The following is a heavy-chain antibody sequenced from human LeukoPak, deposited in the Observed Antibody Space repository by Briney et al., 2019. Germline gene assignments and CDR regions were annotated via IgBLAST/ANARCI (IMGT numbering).Heavy chain of an antibody. J-gene: IGHJ3*02. D-gene: IGHD1-26*01. CDR2: IWYDGSNK. CDR3: ANLLLLGDAFDI. Sequence: PGGSLRLSCAASGLTFSHYGIHWVRQAPGKGLEWVAVIWYDGSNKYYADSVKGRFTISRDNSKNTLYLQMNSLRAEDTAVYYCANLLLLGDAFDIWGQGTMVTASS. V-gene: IGHV3-33*06. CDR1: GLTFSHYG.